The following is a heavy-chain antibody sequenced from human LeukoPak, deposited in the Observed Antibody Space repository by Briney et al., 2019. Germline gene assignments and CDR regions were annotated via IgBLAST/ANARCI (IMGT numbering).Heavy chain of an antibody. CDR2: INHSGST. Sequence: SETLSLTCAVYGGSFSGYYWSWIRQPPGKGLEWTGEINHSGSTNYNPSLKSRVTTSVDTSKNQFSLKLSSVTAADTAVYYCARGRRSYAWLVLKYYFDYWGQGTLVTVSS. D-gene: IGHD6-19*01. CDR3: ARGRRSYAWLVLKYYFDY. V-gene: IGHV4-34*01. CDR1: GGSFSGYY. J-gene: IGHJ4*02.